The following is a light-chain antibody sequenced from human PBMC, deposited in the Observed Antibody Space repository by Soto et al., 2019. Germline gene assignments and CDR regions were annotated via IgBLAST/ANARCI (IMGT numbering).Light chain of an antibody. Sequence: EIVLTHSPATLSLSPWERATLSCRASQSVSSYLAWYQQKPGQAPRLLIYDASNRATGIPARFSGSGSGTDFTLTISSLEPEDFAVYYCQQRSNWRLTFGGGTKVDIK. V-gene: IGKV3-11*01. CDR2: DAS. J-gene: IGKJ4*01. CDR3: QQRSNWRLT. CDR1: QSVSSY.